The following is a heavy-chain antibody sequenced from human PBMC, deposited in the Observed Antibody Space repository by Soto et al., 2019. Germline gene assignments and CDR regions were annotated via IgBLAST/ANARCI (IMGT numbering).Heavy chain of an antibody. CDR1: GYTFTSYA. Sequence: QVQLVQSGAEEKKPGASVKVSCKASGYTFTSYAMHWVRQAPGQRLEWMGWINAGNGNTKYSQKFQGRVTITRDTSASTAYMDLSSLRAEDTAGYYFASIGSSGPHYWGQGTLVTVSS. J-gene: IGHJ4*02. CDR2: INAGNGNT. D-gene: IGHD3-22*01. CDR3: ASIGSSGPHY. V-gene: IGHV1-3*05.